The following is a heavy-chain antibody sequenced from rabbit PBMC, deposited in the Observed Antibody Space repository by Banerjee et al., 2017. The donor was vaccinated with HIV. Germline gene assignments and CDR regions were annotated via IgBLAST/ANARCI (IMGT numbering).Heavy chain of an antibody. V-gene: IGHV1S40*01. CDR3: ARRADYAGIGYAYFKL. D-gene: IGHD8-1*01. CDR2: IYTSSGST. J-gene: IGHJ4*01. Sequence: QSLEESGGGLVQPEGSLALTCKASGFDLSSYYYMCWVRQAPGKGLEWIGCIYTSSGSTYYASWAKGRFTISKTSSTTVTLQMTSLTAADTATYFCARRADYAGIGYAYFKLWGPGTLVTVS. CDR1: GFDLSSYYY.